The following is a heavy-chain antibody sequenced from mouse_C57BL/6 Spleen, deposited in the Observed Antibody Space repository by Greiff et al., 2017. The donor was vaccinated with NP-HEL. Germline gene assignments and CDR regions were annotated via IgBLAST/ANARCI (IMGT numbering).Heavy chain of an antibody. CDR3: TRGYGSSHNSYFDY. D-gene: IGHD1-1*01. J-gene: IGHJ2*01. CDR1: GYTFTDYE. Sequence: QVQLQQSGAELVRPGASVTLSCKASGYTFTDYEMHWVKQTPVHGLEWIGAIDPETGGTAYNQKFKGKAILTADKSSSTAYMGLRSLTSEDSAVYYCTRGYGSSHNSYFDYWGQGTTLTVSS. V-gene: IGHV1-15*01. CDR2: IDPETGGT.